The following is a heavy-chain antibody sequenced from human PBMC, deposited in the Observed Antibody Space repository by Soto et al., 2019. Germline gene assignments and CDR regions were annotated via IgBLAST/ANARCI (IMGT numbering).Heavy chain of an antibody. CDR2: IGGSGGTT. J-gene: IGHJ5*02. V-gene: IGHV3-23*01. Sequence: GGSLRLSCAASGFTFSNYAMTWVRQAPGKGLEWVSVIGGSGGTTYYADSVKGRFTISRDNSKNTLYLQMDGLRAEDTAIYYCAKDTDYHGSDSPTGWFDPWGQGTLVTVSS. CDR1: GFTFSNYA. D-gene: IGHD3-10*01. CDR3: AKDTDYHGSDSPTGWFDP.